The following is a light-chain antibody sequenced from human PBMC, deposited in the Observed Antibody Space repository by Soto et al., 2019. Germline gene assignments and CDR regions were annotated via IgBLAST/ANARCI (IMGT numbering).Light chain of an antibody. CDR1: QSVSSCY. J-gene: IGKJ3*01. CDR2: GAS. CDR3: QQYGSSPIT. Sequence: EIVLTQSPGTMSLSPGERATLSCRASQSVSSCYLAWYQQKPGQAPRLLIYGASSRATGIPDRFSGSGSGADFTLTMSRLEPEGFEVYYCQQYGSSPITFGPGTKVDIK. V-gene: IGKV3-20*01.